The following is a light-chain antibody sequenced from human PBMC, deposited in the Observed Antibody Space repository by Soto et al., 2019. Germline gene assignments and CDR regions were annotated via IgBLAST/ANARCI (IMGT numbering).Light chain of an antibody. CDR3: QQYNNWPPT. V-gene: IGKV3-15*01. CDR1: QSVNSN. Sequence: EIVMTQSPATLSVSPGERATLSCRASQSVNSNLAWYQQKPGQAPRLLIYGAYTRATGIPARFSGSGSGTEFTLTISSLQSEDFAVYYCQQYNNWPPTFGQGTKVEIK. J-gene: IGKJ1*01. CDR2: GAY.